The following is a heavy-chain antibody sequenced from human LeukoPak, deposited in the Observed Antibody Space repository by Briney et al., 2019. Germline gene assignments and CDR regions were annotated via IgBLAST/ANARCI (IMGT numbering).Heavy chain of an antibody. CDR3: ARVEQDNWFDP. Sequence: ASVKVSCKASGGTFSSYTISWVRQAPGQGLEWMGRIIPILGTANYAQKFQGRVTITTDESTSTAYMELSSLRSEDTAVYYCARVEQDNWFDPWGQGTLVTVSS. CDR1: GGTFSSYT. V-gene: IGHV1-69*16. J-gene: IGHJ5*02. CDR2: IIPILGTA. D-gene: IGHD5-24*01.